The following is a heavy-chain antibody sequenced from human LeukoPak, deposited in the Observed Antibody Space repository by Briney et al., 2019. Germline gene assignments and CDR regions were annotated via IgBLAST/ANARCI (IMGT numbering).Heavy chain of an antibody. CDR1: GGSISSYY. D-gene: IGHD2-15*01. J-gene: IGHJ4*02. Sequence: SETLSLSRTVSGGSISSYYWSWIRQPPGKGLEWIGYIYYSGSTNYNPSLKSRVTISVDTSKNQFSLKLSSVTAADTAVYYCAKARYCSGGSCFSQLTPDYWGQGTLVTVSS. CDR2: IYYSGST. CDR3: AKARYCSGGSCFSQLTPDY. V-gene: IGHV4-59*01.